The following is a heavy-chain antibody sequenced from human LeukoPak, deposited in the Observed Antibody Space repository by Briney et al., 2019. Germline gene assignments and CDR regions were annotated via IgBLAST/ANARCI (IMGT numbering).Heavy chain of an antibody. Sequence: PGGSLRLSCAASGFTFDDYMMHWVRQAPGKGLEWVSLKGRFTISRDNSKDSLYLQMNSLRTDDTALYYFAKDSGALEEGYFDSWGQGTLVTVSS. V-gene: IGHV3-43*01. J-gene: IGHJ4*02. CDR3: AKDSGALEEGYFDS. CDR1: GFTFDDYM.